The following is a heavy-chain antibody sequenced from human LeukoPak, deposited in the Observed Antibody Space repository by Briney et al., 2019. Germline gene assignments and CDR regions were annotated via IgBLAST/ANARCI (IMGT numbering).Heavy chain of an antibody. V-gene: IGHV4-39*07. D-gene: IGHD3-10*01. Sequence: NPSETLSLTCTVSGGSISSSSYYWGWIRQPPGKGLEWIGSIYYSGSFFYNASLKSRVTISVDTSKNQFSLNLNSVTAADTAVYYCARDGFPQGAFDLWGQGTMVTVSS. CDR3: ARDGFPQGAFDL. CDR1: GGSISSSSYY. J-gene: IGHJ3*01. CDR2: IYYSGSF.